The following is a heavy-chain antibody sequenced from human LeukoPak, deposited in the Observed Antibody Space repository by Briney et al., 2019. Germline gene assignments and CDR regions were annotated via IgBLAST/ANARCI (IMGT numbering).Heavy chain of an antibody. V-gene: IGHV4-39*01. J-gene: IGHJ4*02. CDR3: ARRGQYVSTDY. CDR1: GGSISDSSYF. CDR2: VYYTGTT. D-gene: IGHD3-16*01. Sequence: SGTLSLTCTVSGGSISDSSYFWDWIRQPPGKGLECIGSVYYTGTTYYNPSLKSRVIISVDTSKNQLSLKLSSVTAADTAVYFCARRGQYVSTDYWGQGTLVTVS.